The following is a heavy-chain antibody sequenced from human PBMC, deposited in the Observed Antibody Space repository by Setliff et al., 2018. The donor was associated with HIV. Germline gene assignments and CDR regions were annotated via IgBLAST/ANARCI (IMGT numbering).Heavy chain of an antibody. CDR3: ARSPYYYDSGGYPPDY. CDR2: ISSSGSTI. D-gene: IGHD3-22*01. CDR1: GFTFSDYY. V-gene: IGHV3-11*01. Sequence: PGGSLRLSCAASGFTFSDYYMSWIRQAPGKGLEWVSYISSSGSTIYYADSVKGRFTISRDNAKNSLYLQMNSLKTEDTAVYYCARSPYYYDSGGYPPDYWGQGTLVTVSS. J-gene: IGHJ4*02.